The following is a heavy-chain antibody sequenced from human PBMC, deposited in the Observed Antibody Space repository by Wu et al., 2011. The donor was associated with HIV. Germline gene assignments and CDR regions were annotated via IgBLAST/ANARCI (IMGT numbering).Heavy chain of an antibody. D-gene: IGHD4-11*01. CDR1: GYSFTSYG. CDR2: IIPMLATA. V-gene: IGHV1-69*18. CDR3: ARSDYSNSGGWFDP. Sequence: QVQLVQSGSEVKKPGASVTVSCKTSGYSFTSYGINWVRQAPGQGLEWMGRIIPMLATAIYAQKFQGRVTITADESTSTAYMDLSSLRYEDTAVYYCARSDYSNSGGWFDPWGQGTLVTVSS. J-gene: IGHJ5*02.